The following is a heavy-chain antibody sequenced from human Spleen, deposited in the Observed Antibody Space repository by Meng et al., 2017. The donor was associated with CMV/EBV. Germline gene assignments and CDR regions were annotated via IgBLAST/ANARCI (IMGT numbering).Heavy chain of an antibody. Sequence: FTFTNYAMHWVRQAPGKGLEWVAVISYVGTNKYYADSVRGRFTISRDNSKNTLYLQMNSLRAEDTAVYYCARDPGRYGSGTRVGWFETWGQGTLVTVSS. J-gene: IGHJ5*02. V-gene: IGHV3-30*04. CDR2: ISYVGTNK. CDR3: ARDPGRYGSGTRVGWFET. CDR1: FTFTNYA. D-gene: IGHD3-10*01.